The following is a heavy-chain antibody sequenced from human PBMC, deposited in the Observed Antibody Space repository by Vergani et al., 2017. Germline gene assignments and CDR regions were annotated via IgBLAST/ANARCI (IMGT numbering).Heavy chain of an antibody. CDR3: ARDFLRIEVCGFGP. CDR1: GFTFSSYS. Sequence: EVQLVESGGGLVQPGGSLRLSCAASGFTFSSYSMNWVRQAPGKGLEWVSYIISSISTIYYADPVKGRFTISRDNAKNSLYLQMNSLRDEDTAVYYCARDFLRIEVCGFGPWGQGTLVTVSS. J-gene: IGHJ5*02. CDR2: IISSISTI. V-gene: IGHV3-48*02. D-gene: IGHD6-19*01.